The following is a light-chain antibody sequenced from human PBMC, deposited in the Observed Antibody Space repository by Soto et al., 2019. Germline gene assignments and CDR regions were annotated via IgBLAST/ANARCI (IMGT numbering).Light chain of an antibody. J-gene: IGKJ5*01. V-gene: IGKV1-9*01. CDR2: AAS. Sequence: IELTQSPSSLSASVGDRVTISCRASQAITTYLAWYQQKPGKAPRLLIFAASTLHSGVPSRFSGSGSGTEFTLTISSLQPEDFATYYCQQLTSYPITFGEGTRVEIK. CDR1: QAITTY. CDR3: QQLTSYPIT.